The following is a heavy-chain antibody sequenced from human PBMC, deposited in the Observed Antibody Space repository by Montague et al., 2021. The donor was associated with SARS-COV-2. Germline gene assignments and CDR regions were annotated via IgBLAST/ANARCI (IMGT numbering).Heavy chain of an antibody. CDR3: ASGDDNGSGYLDV. J-gene: IGHJ6*03. CDR1: DGSFSNFY. CDR2: INHSGTT. D-gene: IGHD1-26*01. V-gene: IGHV4-34*01. Sequence: SETLSLTCAVFDGSFSNFYWSWICKPPGKGLEWTGEINHSGTTYXXPSLKSRVTISVDTSRNQFSLKLNSVTAADAAVYYCASGDDNGSGYLDVWGKGTTVTVSS.